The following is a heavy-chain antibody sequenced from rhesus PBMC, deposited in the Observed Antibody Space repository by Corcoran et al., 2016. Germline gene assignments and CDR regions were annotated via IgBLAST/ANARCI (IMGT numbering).Heavy chain of an antibody. CDR3: ARYPLNIVVVLTAPPNGFEF. CDR1: GYTITDYY. CDR2: INPYNGNT. J-gene: IGHJ1*01. D-gene: IGHD2-15*01. Sequence: QVQLVQSGAEVKKPGSSVKVSCKASGYTITDYYMHWGRQDTRHGLEWMGWINPYNGNTQKSQLLQGLVTLPRDSSTAPASLELSSLRSEDTSVYSCARYPLNIVVVLTAPPNGFEFWGQGALVTVSS. V-gene: IGHV1S2*01.